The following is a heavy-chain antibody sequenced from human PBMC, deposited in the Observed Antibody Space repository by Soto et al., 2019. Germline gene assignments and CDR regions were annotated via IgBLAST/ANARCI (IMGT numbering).Heavy chain of an antibody. V-gene: IGHV3-66*04. CDR1: GFTVSSNY. CDR2: IYSGGSK. CDR3: ASQYGGYGWFDT. Sequence: GGSLRLSCAASGFTVSSNYMNWVRQAPWKGLEWVSVIYSGGSKYYADSVKGRFTISRDNSKNTLFLQMNSLRAEDTAVYYCASQYGGYGWFDTSGKGTSVTVFS. D-gene: IGHD5-12*01. J-gene: IGHJ5*02.